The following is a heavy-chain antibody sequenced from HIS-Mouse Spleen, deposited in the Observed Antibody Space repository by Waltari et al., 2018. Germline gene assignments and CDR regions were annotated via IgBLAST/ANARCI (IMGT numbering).Heavy chain of an antibody. D-gene: IGHD6-13*01. J-gene: IGHJ2*01. Sequence: QLQLQESGPGLVKPSETLSLTCTVSGGSISSSSYYWGWIRQPPEKGLELIGSIYYSGSTYYTPSLKSRVTISVDTSKNQFSLKLSSVTAADTAVYYCAREIPYSSSWYDWYFDLWGRGTLVTVSS. CDR3: AREIPYSSSWYDWYFDL. V-gene: IGHV4-39*07. CDR2: IYYSGST. CDR1: GGSISSSSYY.